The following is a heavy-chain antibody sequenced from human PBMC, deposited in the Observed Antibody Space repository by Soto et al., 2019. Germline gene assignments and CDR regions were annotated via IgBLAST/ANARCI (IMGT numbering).Heavy chain of an antibody. CDR2: IYHSGTT. D-gene: IGHD6-13*01. CDR1: GASISNTDW. V-gene: IGHV4-4*02. J-gene: IGHJ4*02. Sequence: SETLSLTCAVSGASISNTDWWSWVRQRPGKGLEWIGEIYHSGTTNCDPSLKSRVTISMDKSKSQFSLKLTSVTAADTAVYYCAIPGAGDFDYWGQGTLVTVSS. CDR3: AIPGAGDFDY.